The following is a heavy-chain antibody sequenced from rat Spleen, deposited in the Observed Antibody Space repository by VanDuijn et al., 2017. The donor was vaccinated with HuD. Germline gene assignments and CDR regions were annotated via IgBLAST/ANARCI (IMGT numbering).Heavy chain of an antibody. CDR3: TREETLYWYFDF. V-gene: IGHV5-46*01. Sequence: EVQLVESGGGLVQPGRSMKLSCAASGFTFSNFPMAWVRQAPKKGLEWVATITNTGGSIYYPDSVKGRFTISRDNAQNTLYLQMNSLRSEDTATYYCTREETLYWYFDFWGPGTMVTVSS. J-gene: IGHJ1*01. D-gene: IGHD3-4*01. CDR2: ITNTGGSI. CDR1: GFTFSNFP.